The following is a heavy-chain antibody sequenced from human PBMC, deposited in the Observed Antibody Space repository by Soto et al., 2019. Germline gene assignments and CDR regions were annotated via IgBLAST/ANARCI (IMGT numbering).Heavy chain of an antibody. V-gene: IGHV3-66*04. CDR2: IYSGGST. D-gene: IGHD2-2*02. CDR3: AGQLGYCSSTSCYNDGTFDY. Sequence: EVQLVESGGGLVQPGGSLRLSCAASGFTVSSNYMSWVRQAPGKGLEWVSVIYSGGSTYYADSVKGRFTISRDNSKNTLYLQMNSPRADDTAVYYCAGQLGYCSSTSCYNDGTFDYWGQGTLVTVSS. CDR1: GFTVSSNY. J-gene: IGHJ4*02.